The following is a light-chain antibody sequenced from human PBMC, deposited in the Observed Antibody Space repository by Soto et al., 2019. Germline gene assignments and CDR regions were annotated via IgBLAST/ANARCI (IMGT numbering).Light chain of an antibody. CDR3: QQYGRSPPYT. CDR2: ASS. CDR1: QSVSSNY. V-gene: IGKV3-20*01. Sequence: EIVLTQSPGTLSLSPGERATLSCRASQSVSSNYLAWFQQKPGQAPRLLIYASSSRATGIPDRFSGSGSGTDFTLTISRLEPEDFAVYYCQQYGRSPPYTFGQGTKLESK. J-gene: IGKJ2*01.